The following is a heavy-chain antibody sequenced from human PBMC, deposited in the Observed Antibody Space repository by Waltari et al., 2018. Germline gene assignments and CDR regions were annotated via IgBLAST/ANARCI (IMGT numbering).Heavy chain of an antibody. V-gene: IGHV6-1*01. CDR3: ARDVAWLRPYYYYGMDV. Sequence: QVQLQQSGPGLVKPSQTLSLTCAISGDSVSSNSAAWNWTRQSPSKGLEWLGRTYYRSKWYNDYAVSVKSRITINPDTSKNQFSLQLNSVTPEDTAVYYCARDVAWLRPYYYYGMDVWGQGTTVTVSS. D-gene: IGHD5-12*01. CDR1: GDSVSSNSAA. J-gene: IGHJ6*02. CDR2: TYYRSKWYN.